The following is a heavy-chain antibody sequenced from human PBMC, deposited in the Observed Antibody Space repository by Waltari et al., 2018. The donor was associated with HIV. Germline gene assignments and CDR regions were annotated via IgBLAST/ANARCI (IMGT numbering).Heavy chain of an antibody. V-gene: IGHV3-74*01. D-gene: IGHD4-4*01. Sequence: EVQLVESGGGLIQPGGSLRLSCRVSGFNFISYWMNWVRQVPGKGLVWVSRINSDGSITTYAHSVKGRFTISRDNAKNALYLEMNGLTAEDTAVYYCARDLMTTLDYWGHGTLVDVSS. CDR2: INSDGSIT. J-gene: IGHJ4*01. CDR3: ARDLMTTLDY. CDR1: GFNFISYW.